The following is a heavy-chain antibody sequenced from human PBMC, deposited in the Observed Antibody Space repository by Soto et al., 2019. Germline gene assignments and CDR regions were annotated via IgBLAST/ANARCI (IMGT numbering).Heavy chain of an antibody. V-gene: IGHV4-31*03. D-gene: IGHD5-18*01. CDR2: IYYSGST. J-gene: IGHJ4*02. Sequence: QVQLQESGPGLVKPSQTLSLTCTVSGGSISSGGYYWSWIRQHPGKGLEWIGYIYYSGSTYYNPSLKSRVTISVDTSKNQFSLKLSSVTAADTAVYYCARDARGYSYGSAVYYFDYWGQGTLVTVSS. CDR1: GGSISSGGYY. CDR3: ARDARGYSYGSAVYYFDY.